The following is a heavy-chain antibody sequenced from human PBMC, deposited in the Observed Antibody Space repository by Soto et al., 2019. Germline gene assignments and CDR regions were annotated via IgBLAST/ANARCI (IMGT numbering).Heavy chain of an antibody. D-gene: IGHD3-9*01. Sequence: ASVKVSCKASGFTFTSSAMQWVRQARGQRLEWIGWIVVGSGNTNYAQKFQERVTITRDMSTSTAYMELSSLRSEDTAVYYCAAGGLYYDILTGYYGSDYYGMDVWGQGTTVTVSS. J-gene: IGHJ6*02. V-gene: IGHV1-58*02. CDR3: AAGGLYYDILTGYYGSDYYGMDV. CDR1: GFTFTSSA. CDR2: IVVGSGNT.